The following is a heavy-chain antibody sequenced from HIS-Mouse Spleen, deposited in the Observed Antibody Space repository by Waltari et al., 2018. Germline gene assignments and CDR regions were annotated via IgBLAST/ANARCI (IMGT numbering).Heavy chain of an antibody. CDR3: ARGTSIAARRHYYYGMDV. CDR2: ISYDGSNK. Sequence: QVQLVESGGGVVQPGRSLRLSCAASGFTFSSYAMHWVRQAPGKGLEWVAVISYDGSNKYYADSVKGRFTISRDNSKNTLYLQMNSLRAEDTAVYYCARGTSIAARRHYYYGMDVWGQGTTVTVSS. J-gene: IGHJ6*02. CDR1: GFTFSSYA. V-gene: IGHV3-30-3*01. D-gene: IGHD6-6*01.